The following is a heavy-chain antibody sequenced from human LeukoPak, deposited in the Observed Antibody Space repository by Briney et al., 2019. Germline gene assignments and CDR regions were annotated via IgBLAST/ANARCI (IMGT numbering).Heavy chain of an antibody. Sequence: GGSLRLACAASELTFSSYSMHWVRQAPAKGLEWVSGIIGSGEKTYYADSVKGRFTMSRDNSKNTLYLQMNSLRADDTAVYYWAKGQEPESRLDYWGQGTLVTVS. J-gene: IGHJ4*02. CDR1: ELTFSSYS. D-gene: IGHD1-14*01. V-gene: IGHV3-23*01. CDR3: AKGQEPESRLDY. CDR2: IIGSGEKT.